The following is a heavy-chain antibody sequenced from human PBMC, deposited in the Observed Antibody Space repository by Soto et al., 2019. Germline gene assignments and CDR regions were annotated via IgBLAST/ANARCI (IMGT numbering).Heavy chain of an antibody. V-gene: IGHV4-34*01. Sequence: QVQLQQLGAGLLKPSETLSLTCAVYGGSFSGYYWSWIRQPPGKGLEWIGEINHSGSTNYNPSLKSRVTISVDTSKNQFSLKLSSVTAADTAVYYCARGVIAAAGTGYFDLWGRGTLVTVSS. CDR2: INHSGST. D-gene: IGHD6-13*01. CDR3: ARGVIAAAGTGYFDL. CDR1: GGSFSGYY. J-gene: IGHJ2*01.